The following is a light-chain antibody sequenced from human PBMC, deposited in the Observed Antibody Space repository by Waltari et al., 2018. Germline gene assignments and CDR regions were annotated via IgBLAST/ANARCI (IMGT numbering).Light chain of an antibody. J-gene: IGLJ3*02. CDR2: RND. CDR3: ASWDDSLNGHWV. V-gene: IGLV1-44*01. Sequence: QSVLTQPPSASGTPGQRVTISCSGTSSNLGNHVVHWSQQVPGTAPKLLIYRNDLRPSGVPDRFSASKSGTSASLAISGLQSEDEAEYYCASWDDSLNGHWVFGGGTKVTVL. CDR1: SSNLGNHV.